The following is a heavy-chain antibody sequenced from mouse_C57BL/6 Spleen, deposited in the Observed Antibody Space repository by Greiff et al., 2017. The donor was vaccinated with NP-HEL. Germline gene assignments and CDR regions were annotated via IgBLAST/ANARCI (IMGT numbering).Heavy chain of an antibody. CDR1: GYSFTGYY. CDR2: INPSTGGT. Sequence: VQLQQSGPKLVKPGASVKISCKASGYSFTGYYMHWVKQSFEKSLEWIGEINPSTGGTSYNQKFKGKATLTVDKSSSTAYMQLKSLTSEDSAVYYCARHYYGSILDYWGQGTTLTVSS. J-gene: IGHJ2*01. V-gene: IGHV1-43*01. CDR3: ARHYYGSILDY. D-gene: IGHD1-1*01.